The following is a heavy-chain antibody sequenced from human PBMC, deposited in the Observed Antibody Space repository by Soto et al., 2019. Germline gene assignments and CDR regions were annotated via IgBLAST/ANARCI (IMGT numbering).Heavy chain of an antibody. V-gene: IGHV3-7*03. J-gene: IGHJ4*02. Sequence: EVQLVESGGGLVQPGGSLRLSCAASGFTFSSYWMSWVRQAPGKGLEWVANIKQDGSGKDYVDSVKGRFTISRDNDKNSMYLKMTSRRAEDTAVYYCAREAWGIFGVDPVDYWGQGTLVTVS. CDR3: AREAWGIFGVDPVDY. CDR2: IKQDGSGK. D-gene: IGHD3-3*01. CDR1: GFTFSSYW.